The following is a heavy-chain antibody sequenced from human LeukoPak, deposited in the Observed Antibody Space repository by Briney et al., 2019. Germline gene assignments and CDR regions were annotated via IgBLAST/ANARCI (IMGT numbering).Heavy chain of an antibody. CDR3: ARHSGERAAAGFDY. CDR1: GGSLSSYY. V-gene: IGHV4-59*08. CDR2: IYYSGST. D-gene: IGHD6-13*01. J-gene: IGHJ4*02. Sequence: SETLSLTCTVSGGSLSSYYWSWIRQPPGKGLEWIGYIYYSGSTNYNPSLRSRVTISVDTSKNQFSLKLSFVTAADTAVYYCARHSGERAAAGFDYWGQGTLVTVSS.